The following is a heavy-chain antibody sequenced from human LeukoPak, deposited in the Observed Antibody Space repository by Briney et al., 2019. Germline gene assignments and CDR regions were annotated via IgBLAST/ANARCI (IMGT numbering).Heavy chain of an antibody. V-gene: IGHV4-34*01. Sequence: PSETLSLTCPVYGGSFSNYYWSWIRQSPAKGLEWIGEINDSGIINYNPSLMSRVTISVDKSKNQFSLKLSSGTAADTAVYYCARRWNYGRNYYIDVWGKGATVSVSS. J-gene: IGHJ6*03. D-gene: IGHD1-7*01. CDR1: GGSFSNYY. CDR3: ARRWNYGRNYYIDV. CDR2: INDSGII.